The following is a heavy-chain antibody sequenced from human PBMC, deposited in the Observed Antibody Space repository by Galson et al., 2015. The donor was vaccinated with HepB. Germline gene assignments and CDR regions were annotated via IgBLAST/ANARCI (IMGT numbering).Heavy chain of an antibody. CDR3: AKGGTDFWFSGVAFKLDY. D-gene: IGHD3-3*01. V-gene: IGHV3-30*18. Sequence: SLRLACAACGFTFSSYGMHWVRQAPSKGLEGVAVISYDGSNKYYADSVKGRFTISSDNSKNTLYLQMNSLRAEDTAVYYCAKGGTDFWFSGVAFKLDYWGPGTLVTVSS. CDR1: GFTFSSYG. CDR2: ISYDGSNK. J-gene: IGHJ4*02.